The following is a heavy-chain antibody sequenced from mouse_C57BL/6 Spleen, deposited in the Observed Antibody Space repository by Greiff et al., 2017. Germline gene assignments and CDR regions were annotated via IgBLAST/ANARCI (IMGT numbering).Heavy chain of an antibody. CDR3: ARGGYDYGGYFDV. CDR2: IYPGDGDT. J-gene: IGHJ1*03. CDR1: GYAFSSSW. V-gene: IGHV1-82*01. D-gene: IGHD2-4*01. Sequence: VQLQQSGPELVKPGASVKISCKASGYAFSSSWMNWVKQRPGKGLEWIGRIYPGDGDTNYNGKFKGKATLTADKSSSTAYMQLSSLTSEDSAVYFCARGGYDYGGYFDVWGTGTTVTVSS.